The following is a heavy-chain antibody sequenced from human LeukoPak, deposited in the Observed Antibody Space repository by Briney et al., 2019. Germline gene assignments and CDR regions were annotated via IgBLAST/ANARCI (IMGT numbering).Heavy chain of an antibody. D-gene: IGHD6-19*01. Sequence: GGSLRLSCAASGLTFSRFAMNWVRQAPGKGLEWVSAISGSGGSTYYADSVKGRFTISRDNSKNTLCLQMNSVRAEDTAVYYCASWQGYNSGWYGVDYWGQGTLVTVSS. V-gene: IGHV3-23*01. CDR1: GLTFSRFA. CDR3: ASWQGYNSGWYGVDY. J-gene: IGHJ4*02. CDR2: ISGSGGST.